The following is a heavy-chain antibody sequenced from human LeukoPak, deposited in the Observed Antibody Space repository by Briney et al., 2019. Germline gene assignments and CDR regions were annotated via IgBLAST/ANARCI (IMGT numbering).Heavy chain of an antibody. V-gene: IGHV3-23*01. J-gene: IGHJ4*02. CDR3: AKVEGYTVTTYIDY. Sequence: PGRSLRLSCAASGFTFTSYAMTWVRQAPGKGLECVSTISGSGSSTYYADSVKGRFTISRDNSKNTLWLQMNSLRAEDTAVYFCAKVEGYTVTTYIDYWGQGTLVTVSS. CDR2: ISGSGSST. D-gene: IGHD4-17*01. CDR1: GFTFTSYA.